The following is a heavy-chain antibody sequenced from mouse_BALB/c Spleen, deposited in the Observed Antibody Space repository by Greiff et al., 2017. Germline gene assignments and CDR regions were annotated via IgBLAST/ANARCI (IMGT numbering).Heavy chain of an antibody. CDR3: ARHYPSTMIRCYYAMDY. V-gene: IGHV5-12-2*01. J-gene: IGHJ4*01. CDR2: ISNGGGST. CDR1: GFTFSSYT. Sequence: EVQVVESGGGLVQPGGSLKLSCAASGFTFSSYTMSWVRQTPEKRLEWVAYISNGGGSTYYPDTVKGRFTISRDNAKNTLYLQMSSLKSEDTAMYYCARHYPSTMIRCYYAMDYWGQGTSVTVSS. D-gene: IGHD2-4*01.